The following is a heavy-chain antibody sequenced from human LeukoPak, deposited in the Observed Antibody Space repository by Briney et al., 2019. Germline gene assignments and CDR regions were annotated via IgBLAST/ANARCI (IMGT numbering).Heavy chain of an antibody. Sequence: ASVKVSCKASGYTFTSYAMHRVRQAPGQRLEWMGWINAGNGNTKYSQKFQGRVTITRDTSASTAYMELSSLRSEDTAVYYCARVRRPFYYGDYVQKGHDAFDIWGQGTMVTVSS. V-gene: IGHV1-3*01. D-gene: IGHD4-17*01. CDR1: GYTFTSYA. J-gene: IGHJ3*02. CDR3: ARVRRPFYYGDYVQKGHDAFDI. CDR2: INAGNGNT.